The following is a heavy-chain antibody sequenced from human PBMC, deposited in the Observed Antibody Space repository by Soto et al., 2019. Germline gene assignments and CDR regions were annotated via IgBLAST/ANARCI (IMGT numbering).Heavy chain of an antibody. J-gene: IGHJ6*02. CDR3: AKDQARTLRYFDWSPTSYYYYGMDV. V-gene: IGHV3-23*01. CDR1: GFTFSSYA. D-gene: IGHD3-9*01. CDR2: ISGSGGST. Sequence: PGGSLRLSCAASGFTFSSYAMSWVRQAPGKGLEWVSAISGSGGSTYYADSVKGRFTISRDNSKNTLYLQMNSLRAEDTAVYYCAKDQARTLRYFDWSPTSYYYYGMDVWGQGTTVTVSS.